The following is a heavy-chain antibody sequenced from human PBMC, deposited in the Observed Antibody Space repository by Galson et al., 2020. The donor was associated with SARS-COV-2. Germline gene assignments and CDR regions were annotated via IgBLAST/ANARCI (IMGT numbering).Heavy chain of an antibody. CDR1: GYTSTSYG. CDR3: ATTRRFNYGSAM. Sequence: GESLKISCKASGYTSTSYGITWVRQAPGQGLEWMGWISAYNGNSNYAQQLQGRVTVTTDTSTSTAYMEMRSLRSDDTAVYYCATTRRFNYGSAMWGQGTLVTVSS. V-gene: IGHV1-18*04. J-gene: IGHJ4*02. D-gene: IGHD3-10*01. CDR2: ISAYNGNS.